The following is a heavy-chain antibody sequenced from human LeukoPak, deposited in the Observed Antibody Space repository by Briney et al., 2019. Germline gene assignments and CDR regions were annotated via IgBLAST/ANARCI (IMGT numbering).Heavy chain of an antibody. CDR3: ATHGGYCSGGSCYTVH. V-gene: IGHV3-7*01. J-gene: IGHJ4*02. Sequence: PGGSLRLSCAASGFTFSSYAMSWVRQAPGKGLEWVANIRQDGSEKYYVDSVKGRFTISRDNAGNSLYLQMNSLRAEDTAVYYCATHGGYCSGGSCYTVHWGQGTLVTVSS. CDR2: IRQDGSEK. CDR1: GFTFSSYA. D-gene: IGHD2-15*01.